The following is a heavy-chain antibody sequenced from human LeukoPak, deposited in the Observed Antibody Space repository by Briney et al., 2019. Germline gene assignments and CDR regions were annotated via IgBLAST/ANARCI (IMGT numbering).Heavy chain of an antibody. CDR3: ARQNYDYVWGSYRYPFDY. Sequence: PQTLSLTCAVSGGSISSGGYSWSWIRQPPGKGLEWIGYIYHSGSTYYNPSLKSRVTISVDRSKNQFSLKLSSVTAADTAVYYCARQNYDYVWGSYRYPFDYWGQGTLVTVSS. CDR1: GGSISSGGYS. CDR2: IYHSGST. V-gene: IGHV4-30-2*01. J-gene: IGHJ4*02. D-gene: IGHD3-16*02.